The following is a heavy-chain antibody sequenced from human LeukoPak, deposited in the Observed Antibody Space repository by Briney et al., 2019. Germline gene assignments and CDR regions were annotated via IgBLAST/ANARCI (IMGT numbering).Heavy chain of an antibody. V-gene: IGHV3-23*01. D-gene: IGHD3-9*01. CDR2: ISGSGGST. J-gene: IGHJ4*02. CDR1: GGSISSITYY. Sequence: ETLSLTCTVSGGSISSITYYWGWIRQPPGKGLEWVSAISGSGGSTYYADSVKGRFTISRDNSKNTLYLQMNSLRAEDTAVYYCAKAYYDILTGYYRGTSDYWGQGTLVTVSS. CDR3: AKAYYDILTGYYRGTSDY.